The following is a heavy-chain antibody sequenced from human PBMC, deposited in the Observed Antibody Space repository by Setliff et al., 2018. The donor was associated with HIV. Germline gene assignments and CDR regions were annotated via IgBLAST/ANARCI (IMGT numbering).Heavy chain of an antibody. V-gene: IGHV5-51*07. CDR3: ARQVDSNYAVDAFDI. D-gene: IGHD4-4*01. CDR2: IYPGDSDT. Sequence: LGESLKISCEGSGYSFTTYWIGWVHQMPGKGLEWMGIIYPGDSDTRYSPSFQGQVTISADKSISTAYLQWTSLKASDTAMYYCARQVDSNYAVDAFDIWGQGTMVTVSS. J-gene: IGHJ3*02. CDR1: GYSFTTYW.